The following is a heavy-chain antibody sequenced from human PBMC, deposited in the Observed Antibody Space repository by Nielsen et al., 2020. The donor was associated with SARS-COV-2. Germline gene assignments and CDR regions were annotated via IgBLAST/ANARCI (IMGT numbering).Heavy chain of an antibody. V-gene: IGHV3-23*01. Sequence: GGSLRLSCAVYGGSFSGYYWSWVRQAPGKGLEWVSAISGSGGSTYYADSVKGRFTISRDNSKNTLYLQMNSLRAEDTAVYYCAKAPPAPDYYDSSGYYFDYWGQGTLVTVSS. CDR2: ISGSGGST. D-gene: IGHD3-22*01. CDR3: AKAPPAPDYYDSSGYYFDY. CDR1: GGSFSGYY. J-gene: IGHJ4*02.